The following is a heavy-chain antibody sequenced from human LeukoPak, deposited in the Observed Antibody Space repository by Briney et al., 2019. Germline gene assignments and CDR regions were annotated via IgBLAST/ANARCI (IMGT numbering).Heavy chain of an antibody. Sequence: ASVKVSCKASGYTFTVYYMHRVRQAPGQGLEWMGWINPNSGGTNYAQKFQGGVTMTRDTSISTAYMELSRLRSDDTAVYYCARDQGYYGSGSYSPCDYWGQGTLVTVSS. CDR2: INPNSGGT. D-gene: IGHD3-10*01. J-gene: IGHJ4*02. CDR3: ARDQGYYGSGSYSPCDY. V-gene: IGHV1-2*02. CDR1: GYTFTVYY.